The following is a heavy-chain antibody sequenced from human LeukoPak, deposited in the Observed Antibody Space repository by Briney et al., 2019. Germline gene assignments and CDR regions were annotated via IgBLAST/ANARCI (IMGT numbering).Heavy chain of an antibody. D-gene: IGHD3-3*01. Sequence: PGGSLRLSCAASGFTFSSYAMSWVRQAPGKGLEWVSAISGSGGSTYYADSVKGRFTISRDNSKNTLYLQMNSLRAEDTAVYYCAKAISAYYDFGNAFDYWGQGTLVTVSS. CDR2: ISGSGGST. V-gene: IGHV3-23*01. CDR1: GFTFSSYA. CDR3: AKAISAYYDFGNAFDY. J-gene: IGHJ4*02.